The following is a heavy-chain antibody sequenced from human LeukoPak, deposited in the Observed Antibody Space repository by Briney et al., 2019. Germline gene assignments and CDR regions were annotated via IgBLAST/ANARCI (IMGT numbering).Heavy chain of an antibody. Sequence: ASVKVSCRASGYTLTSYRIRGVRQAPGQGLEWMGVINPSGGSTSYTQKFQGRVTMTRDTSTSTVYMELSSLTSEDTAVYYCARDSLPHYYTSGSQNPADYWGQGTLVTVSS. CDR3: ARDSLPHYYTSGSQNPADY. CDR2: INPSGGST. J-gene: IGHJ4*02. CDR1: GYTLTSYR. D-gene: IGHD3-10*01. V-gene: IGHV1-46*01.